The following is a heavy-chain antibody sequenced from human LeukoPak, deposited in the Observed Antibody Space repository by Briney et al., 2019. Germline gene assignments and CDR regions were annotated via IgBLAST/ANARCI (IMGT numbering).Heavy chain of an antibody. J-gene: IGHJ4*02. CDR1: GFTFSSYS. V-gene: IGHV3-21*01. CDR3: ARDLLKQSEYYFDY. D-gene: IGHD6-19*01. Sequence: PGGSLRLSCAASGFTFSSYSMNWVRQAPGKGLEWVSSISSSSSYIYYADSVKGRFTISRDNAKNSLYLQMNSLRAEDTAVYYCARDLLKQSEYYFDYWGQGTLVTVSS. CDR2: ISSSSSYI.